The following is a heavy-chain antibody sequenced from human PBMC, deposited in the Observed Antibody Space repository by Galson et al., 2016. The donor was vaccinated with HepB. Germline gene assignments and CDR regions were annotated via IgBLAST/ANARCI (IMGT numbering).Heavy chain of an antibody. D-gene: IGHD6-19*01. V-gene: IGHV4-34*01. Sequence: SETLSLTCAVYGGSFGTYYWSWIRQSPEKGLEWLGEINHGGSTKYNPSLESRVIISIDTSKNQFSLKLFSVTAADTAVYYCAKGSAVAGTWGQGTLVTASS. CDR3: AKGSAVAGT. J-gene: IGHJ5*02. CDR1: GGSFGTYY. CDR2: INHGGST.